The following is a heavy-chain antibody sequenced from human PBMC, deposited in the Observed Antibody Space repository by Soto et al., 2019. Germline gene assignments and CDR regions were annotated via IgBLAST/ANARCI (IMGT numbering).Heavy chain of an antibody. D-gene: IGHD3-10*01. CDR1: GDTFNFYT. CDR3: ATNYGSGSTHFDY. J-gene: IGHJ4*02. CDR2: IIPMLGMS. V-gene: IGHV1-69*02. Sequence: QVQLVQSGAEVKKPGSPVRVSCTASGDTFNFYTISWVRQVPGQGPEWMGRIIPMLGMSNYAQKFQGRVTXIXDQXTSTVYMNLSGLTSEDTAVYYCATNYGSGSTHFDYWGQGTLVTVSS.